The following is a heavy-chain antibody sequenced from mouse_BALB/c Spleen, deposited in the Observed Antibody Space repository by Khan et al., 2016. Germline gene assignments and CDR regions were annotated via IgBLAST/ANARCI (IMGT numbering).Heavy chain of an antibody. CDR1: GFNIKDTY. CDR2: IDPANGNT. D-gene: IGHD2-4*01. J-gene: IGHJ3*01. CDR3: AEGLRR. V-gene: IGHV14-3*02. Sequence: VQLQQSGAELVKPGASVKLSCTASGFNIKDTYMHWVQQRPEQGLDWIGRIDPANGNTKYDPKFQGKATITADPSSNTAYLQLSSLTSGGRAVYYCAEGLRRWGQGTLVTVS.